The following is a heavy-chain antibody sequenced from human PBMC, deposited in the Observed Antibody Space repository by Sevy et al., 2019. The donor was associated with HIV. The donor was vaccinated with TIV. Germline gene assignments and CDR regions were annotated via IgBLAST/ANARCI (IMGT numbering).Heavy chain of an antibody. J-gene: IGHJ3*01. D-gene: IGHD3-22*01. CDR1: GFTFSNYG. Sequence: GGSLRLSCAASGFTFSNYGMHWVRQAPGKGLEWVAVIWNDRQNKHYGDFVKGRFTISRDNSKNTLYLQMNSLRVEETAVDYCSSLPNNYDDMIGYSGDNAFDLWGRGTMVTVSS. CDR3: SSLPNNYDDMIGYSGDNAFDL. V-gene: IGHV3-33*03. CDR2: IWNDRQNK.